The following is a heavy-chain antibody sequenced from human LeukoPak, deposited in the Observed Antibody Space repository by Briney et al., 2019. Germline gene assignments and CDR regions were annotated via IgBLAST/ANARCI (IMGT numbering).Heavy chain of an antibody. Sequence: GGSLRLSCAASGFSFSSHAMCWVRQAPGKGLEWVSSIDISGGSTYYADSVQGRFTISRDNSKNTLYLQMNSLRAEDTALYHCANEVRPNDYWGQGTLVTVSS. CDR1: GFSFSSHA. CDR3: ANEVRPNDY. V-gene: IGHV3-23*01. J-gene: IGHJ4*02. CDR2: IDISGGST. D-gene: IGHD1-1*01.